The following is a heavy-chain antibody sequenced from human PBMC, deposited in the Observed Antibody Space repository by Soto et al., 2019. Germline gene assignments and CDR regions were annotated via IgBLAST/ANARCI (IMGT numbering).Heavy chain of an antibody. CDR2: IYPGDSDT. J-gene: IGHJ6*02. Sequence: GESLKISCKCSGYDFTNYWIGWVSQMPGKGLEWMGIIYPGDSDTRYSPSFQGQVTISADKSISSAYLHRSNLRASDTATYYCARTFGVGSPYYYYGMDVWGQGTTVTVSS. V-gene: IGHV5-51*01. CDR3: ARTFGVGSPYYYYGMDV. CDR1: GYDFTNYW. D-gene: IGHD3-3*01.